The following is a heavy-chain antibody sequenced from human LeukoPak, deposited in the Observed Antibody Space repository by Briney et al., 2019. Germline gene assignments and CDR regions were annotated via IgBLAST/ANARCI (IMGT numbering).Heavy chain of an antibody. D-gene: IGHD3-3*01. CDR1: GGSFSGYY. Sequence: SETLSLTCAVYGGSFSGYYWGWIRQPPGKGLEWIGEINHSGSTNYNPSLKSRVTISVDTSKNQFSLKLSSVTAADTAVYYCARGRYDFWSGFNWFDPWGQGTLVTVSS. CDR2: INHSGST. V-gene: IGHV4-34*01. J-gene: IGHJ5*02. CDR3: ARGRYDFWSGFNWFDP.